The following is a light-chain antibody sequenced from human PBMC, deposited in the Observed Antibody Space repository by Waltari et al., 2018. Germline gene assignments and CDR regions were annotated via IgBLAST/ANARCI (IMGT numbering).Light chain of an antibody. CDR1: QSVSRT. J-gene: IGKJ1*01. V-gene: IGKV3-20*01. CDR2: DAS. Sequence: EIVLTQSPGTLSVSPGERVTLPCRASQSVSRTLAWYQQKTSQAPRLLIYDASTRATGSPGRFSGSGSGTGFSLTISRLEPEDFAVYYCQKYGTLPATFGQGTKVEIK. CDR3: QKYGTLPAT.